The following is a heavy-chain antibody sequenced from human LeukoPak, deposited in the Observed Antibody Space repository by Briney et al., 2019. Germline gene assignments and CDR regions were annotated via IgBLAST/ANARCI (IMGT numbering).Heavy chain of an antibody. Sequence: GGSLRLSCAASGFTFSSYEINWVRQAPGKGLEWVSYISSGGNYRYYADSVKGRFTISRDNARNSLYLQMNSLRAEDTAVYYCARVRYCSGGSCYFYNAMDVWGQGTTVTVSS. V-gene: IGHV3-48*03. CDR3: ARVRYCSGGSCYFYNAMDV. CDR1: GFTFSSYE. J-gene: IGHJ6*02. D-gene: IGHD2-15*01. CDR2: ISSGGNYR.